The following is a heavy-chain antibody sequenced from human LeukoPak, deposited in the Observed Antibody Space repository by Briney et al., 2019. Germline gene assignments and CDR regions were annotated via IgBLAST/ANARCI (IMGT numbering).Heavy chain of an antibody. V-gene: IGHV3-9*01. CDR1: GFTFDDYA. Sequence: GRSLRLSCAASGFTFDDYAMLWVRQAPGKGLEWVSGISWNSGSIGYADSVKGRFTISSDNAKNSLYLQMNSLRAEDTAVYYCARDLPPAEYYFDYWGQGTLVTVSS. CDR3: ARDLPPAEYYFDY. J-gene: IGHJ4*02. CDR2: ISWNSGSI.